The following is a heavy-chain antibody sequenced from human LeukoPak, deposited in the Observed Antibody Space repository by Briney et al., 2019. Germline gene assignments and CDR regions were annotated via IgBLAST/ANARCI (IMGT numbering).Heavy chain of an antibody. CDR1: GLAFSAYK. J-gene: IGHJ4*02. Sequence: GESMRLSCAASGLAFSAYKMHWVRQAPRKGLVWVSRISTDGYTTDYADFVQGRFTASRDNTKNTWSLEMNSLRAEDTAVYYCVVGGSPGYWGQGTLVTVSS. CDR2: ISTDGYTT. V-gene: IGHV3-74*01. CDR3: VVGGSPGY. D-gene: IGHD2-15*01.